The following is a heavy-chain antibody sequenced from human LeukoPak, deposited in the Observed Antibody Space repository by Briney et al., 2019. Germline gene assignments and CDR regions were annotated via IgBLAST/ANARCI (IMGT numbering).Heavy chain of an antibody. D-gene: IGHD4-17*01. J-gene: IGHJ5*02. V-gene: IGHV3-33*01. CDR1: GFLFKTFD. CDR3: SRGPAYCDYADH. CDR2: IWYDGSNE. Sequence: GRSHRLSCAASGFLFKTFDMHWFRQAPGKGLEWVAAIWYDGSNEYYADSVKGRFTISRDNSRDTLFLQMTSLRVEDTAVYFCSRGPAYCDYADHWGQGTLVTVSS.